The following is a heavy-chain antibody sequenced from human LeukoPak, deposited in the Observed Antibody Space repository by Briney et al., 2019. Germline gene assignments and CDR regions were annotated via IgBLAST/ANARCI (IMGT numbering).Heavy chain of an antibody. CDR3: ARDPDYDYVWGGYRGGDGGDY. CDR1: GFTFSSYS. V-gene: IGHV3-48*01. Sequence: GGSLRLSCAASGFTFSSYSMNWVRQAPGKGLEWVSYISSSSSTIYYADSVKGRFTISRDNAKNSLYLQMNSLRAEDTAVYYCARDPDYDYVWGGYRGGDGGDYWGQGTLVTVSS. D-gene: IGHD3-16*02. CDR2: ISSSSSTI. J-gene: IGHJ4*02.